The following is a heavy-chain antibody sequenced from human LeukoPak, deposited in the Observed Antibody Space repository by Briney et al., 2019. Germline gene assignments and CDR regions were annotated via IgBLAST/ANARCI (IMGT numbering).Heavy chain of an antibody. CDR3: ATGDSSGYYSTAGGFDY. D-gene: IGHD3-22*01. J-gene: IGHJ4*02. CDR2: ISWDGGST. V-gene: IGHV3-43*01. Sequence: GGSLRLSCAASGFTFDDYTMHWVRQAPGKGLEWVSLISWDGGSTYYADSVKGRFTISRDNSKNSLYLQMNSLRTEDTALYYCATGDSSGYYSTAGGFDYWGQGTLVTVSS. CDR1: GFTFDDYT.